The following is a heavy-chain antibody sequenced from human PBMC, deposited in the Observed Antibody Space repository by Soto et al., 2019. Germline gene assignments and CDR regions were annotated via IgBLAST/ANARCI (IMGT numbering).Heavy chain of an antibody. D-gene: IGHD6-6*01. V-gene: IGHV4-30-4*01. Sequence: SETLSLTCTVSGGSISSGDYYWSWIRQPPGKGLEWIGYIYYSGSTYYNPSLKSRVTISVDTSKNQFSLKLSSVTAADTAVYYCASQSSSSLPGTDAFDIWGQGTMVTVSS. CDR2: IYYSGST. J-gene: IGHJ3*02. CDR3: ASQSSSSLPGTDAFDI. CDR1: GGSISSGDYY.